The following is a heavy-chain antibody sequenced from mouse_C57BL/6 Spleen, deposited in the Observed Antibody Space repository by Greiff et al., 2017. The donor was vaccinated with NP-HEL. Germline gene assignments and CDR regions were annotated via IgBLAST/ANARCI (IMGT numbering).Heavy chain of an antibody. CDR2: IYPSDSET. CDR3: ARDYGRNYAMDY. D-gene: IGHD1-1*01. CDR1: GYTFTSYW. Sequence: VQLQQPGAELVRPGSSVKLSCKASGYTFTSYWMDWVKQRPGQGLEWIGNIYPSDSETHYNQKFKDKATLTVDKSSSTAYMQLSSLTSEDSAVYYCARDYGRNYAMDYWGQGTSVTVSS. J-gene: IGHJ4*01. V-gene: IGHV1-61*01.